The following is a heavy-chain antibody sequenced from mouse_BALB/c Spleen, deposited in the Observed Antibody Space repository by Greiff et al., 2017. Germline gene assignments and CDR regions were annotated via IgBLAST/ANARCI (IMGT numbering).Heavy chain of an antibody. CDR3: ARDRGDYDEYYYAMDY. J-gene: IGHJ4*01. V-gene: IGHV5-4*02. Sequence: EVQRVESGGGLVKPGGSLKLSCAASGFTFSDYYMYWVRQTPEKRLEWVATISDGGSYTYSPDSVKGRFTISRDNAKNNLYLQMSSLKTEDTAMYYCARDRGDYDEYYYAMDYWGQGTSVTVSS. CDR2: ISDGGSYT. D-gene: IGHD2-4*01. CDR1: GFTFSDYY.